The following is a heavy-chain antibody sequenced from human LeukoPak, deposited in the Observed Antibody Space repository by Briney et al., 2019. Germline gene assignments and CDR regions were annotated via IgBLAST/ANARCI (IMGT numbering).Heavy chain of an antibody. CDR2: ISSSSSYI. J-gene: IGHJ6*03. V-gene: IGHV3-21*01. CDR1: GFTFSSYE. CDR3: ESSSSSSHYYYYMDV. D-gene: IGHD6-6*01. Sequence: GGSLRLSCAASGFTFSSYEMNWVRQAPGKGLEWVSSISSSSSYIYYADSVKGRFTISRDNAKNSLYLQMNSLRAEDTAVYYCESSSSSSHYYYYMDVWGKGTTVTVSS.